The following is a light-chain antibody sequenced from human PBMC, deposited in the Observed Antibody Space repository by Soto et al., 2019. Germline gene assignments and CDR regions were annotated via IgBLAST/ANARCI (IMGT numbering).Light chain of an antibody. Sequence: QSALTQPASVSGSPGQSITISCTGTSRDVGGYNDVSWYQHHPGKAPKLMIYEVSNRPSGVSDRFSGSKSVNTASLTISGLQADDEADDYCSSYKSSSTSVVFGGGTKLPVL. CDR3: SSYKSSSTSVV. V-gene: IGLV2-14*01. CDR1: SRDVGGYND. J-gene: IGLJ2*01. CDR2: EVS.